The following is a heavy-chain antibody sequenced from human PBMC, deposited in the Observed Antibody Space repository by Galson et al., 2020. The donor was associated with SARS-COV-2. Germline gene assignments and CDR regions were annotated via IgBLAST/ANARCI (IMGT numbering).Heavy chain of an antibody. J-gene: IGHJ5*02. V-gene: IGHV3-30-3*01. CDR2: ISYDGSNI. CDR1: GFTFSSYA. Sequence: GGSLRLSCAASGFTFSSYAMHWVRQAPGKGLEWVAVISYDGSNIYYADSVKGRFTISRDNSKNTLYLQMNSLRAEDTAVYYCARARKVIVVVVAARGDWFDPWGQGTLVTVSS. D-gene: IGHD2-15*01. CDR3: ARARKVIVVVVAARGDWFDP.